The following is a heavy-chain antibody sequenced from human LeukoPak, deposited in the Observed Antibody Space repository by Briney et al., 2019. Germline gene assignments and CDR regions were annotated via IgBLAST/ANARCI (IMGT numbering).Heavy chain of an antibody. D-gene: IGHD2-21*01. V-gene: IGHV3-21*01. CDR1: GFTFSSYS. CDR2: ISSSSSYI. CDR3: AREGLWGNWFDP. J-gene: IGHJ5*02. Sequence: PGGSLRLSCAASGFTFSSYSMNWVRQAPGKGLEWVSSISSSSSYIYYADSVKGRFTISRDNAKNSLYLQMNSLRAEDTAVYYCAREGLWGNWFDPWGQGTLVTVSS.